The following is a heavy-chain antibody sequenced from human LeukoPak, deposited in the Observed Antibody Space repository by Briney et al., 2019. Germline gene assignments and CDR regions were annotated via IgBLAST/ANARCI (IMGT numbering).Heavy chain of an antibody. CDR1: GFTFSSYA. J-gene: IGHJ4*02. CDR2: ISYDGSNK. Sequence: GGSLRLSCAASGFTFSSYAMHWVRQAPGKGLEWVAVISYDGSNKYYADSVKGRFTISRDNSKNTLYLQMNSLRAEDTAVYYCAKMDSSGYLDYWGQGTLVTVSS. V-gene: IGHV3-30*04. D-gene: IGHD3-22*01. CDR3: AKMDSSGYLDY.